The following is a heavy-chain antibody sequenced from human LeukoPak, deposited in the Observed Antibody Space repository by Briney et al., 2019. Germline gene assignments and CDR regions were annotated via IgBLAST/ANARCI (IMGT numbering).Heavy chain of an antibody. Sequence: SETLSLTCTVSGGSISSYYWSWIRQPPGKGLEWIAYLFYSGSTDYNPSLESRVTISVDTSKNQFSLKLRSVTAADTAVYYCATVAVIRGVTYFDYGGQGTLVTVSS. J-gene: IGHJ4*02. V-gene: IGHV4-59*01. CDR1: GGSISSYY. CDR3: ATVAVIRGVTYFDY. D-gene: IGHD3-10*01. CDR2: LFYSGST.